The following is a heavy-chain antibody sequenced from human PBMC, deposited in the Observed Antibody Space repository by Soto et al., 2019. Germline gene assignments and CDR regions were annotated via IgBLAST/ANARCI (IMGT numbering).Heavy chain of an antibody. V-gene: IGHV4-4*02. CDR2: IWHTGRP. D-gene: IGHD2-15*01. J-gene: IGHJ4*02. CDR1: GDSLTNNHW. CDR3: VRDSRTGCSSINCYMH. Sequence: QLQLRESGPGLVQPSGTLSLTCDFSGDSLTNNHWWSWVRQAPVKGLEWIGEIWHTGRPNYNPSLKSRVASFIDKSKNQFSLKLSSVTAADTAVYYCVRDSRTGCSSINCYMHWGQGTLVTVSS.